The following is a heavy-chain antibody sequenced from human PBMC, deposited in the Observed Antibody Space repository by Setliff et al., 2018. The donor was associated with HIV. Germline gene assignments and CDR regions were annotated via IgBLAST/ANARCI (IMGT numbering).Heavy chain of an antibody. CDR1: GYTFSDYD. D-gene: IGHD1-1*01. Sequence: ASVKVSCKASGYTFSDYDVAWVRQAPGQGLEWMGWISGYSGHTSYAQKFQGRVTITKATSNNHVFLMMSNMDPADTATYYCTHVNNFRSVYFASWGQGTLVTVSS. CDR3: THVNNFRSVYFAS. J-gene: IGHJ4*02. CDR2: ISGYSGHT. V-gene: IGHV1-18*01.